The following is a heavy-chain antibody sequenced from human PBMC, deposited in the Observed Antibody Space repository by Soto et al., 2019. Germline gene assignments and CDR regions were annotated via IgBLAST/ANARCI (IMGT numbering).Heavy chain of an antibody. V-gene: IGHV1-3*01. J-gene: IGHJ4*02. CDR3: ARFKAGDPSVFGFDY. CDR1: GYTFTSYA. CDR2: INAGNGNT. D-gene: IGHD7-27*01. Sequence: ASVKVSCKASGYTFTSYAMHWVRQAPGQRLEWMGWINAGNGNTKYSQKFQGRVTITRDTSASTAYMELSSLRSEDTAVYYCARFKAGDPSVFGFDYWGQGTLVTVSS.